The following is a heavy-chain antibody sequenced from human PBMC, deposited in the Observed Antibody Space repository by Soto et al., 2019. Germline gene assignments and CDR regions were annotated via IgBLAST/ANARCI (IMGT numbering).Heavy chain of an antibody. D-gene: IGHD1-1*01. CDR3: ASLLGSGTTFDY. Sequence: PGGSLRLSCAASGFTFSSKYMSWVRQAPGKGLEWVATIWPDGSDRKYVDSVMGRFTVSRDNAETSLYLQMNSLRVEDTAMYYCASLLGSGTTFDYWGQGTLVTVSS. V-gene: IGHV3-7*01. CDR2: IWPDGSDR. CDR1: GFTFSSKY. J-gene: IGHJ4*02.